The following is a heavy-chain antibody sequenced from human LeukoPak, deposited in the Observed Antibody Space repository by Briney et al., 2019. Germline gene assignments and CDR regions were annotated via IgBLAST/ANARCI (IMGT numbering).Heavy chain of an antibody. J-gene: IGHJ4*02. CDR2: ISGSGDST. CDR1: GFTFSSYA. Sequence: GGSLRLSCAASGFTFSSYAMSWVRQAPGEGLEWVSVISGSGDSTFYADSVKGRFTISRDNSKNTLYLQMNSLRAEDTAVYYCAKDRYYSSTRCYGDFDYWGQGTLVTVSS. D-gene: IGHD2-2*01. CDR3: AKDRYYSSTRCYGDFDY. V-gene: IGHV3-23*01.